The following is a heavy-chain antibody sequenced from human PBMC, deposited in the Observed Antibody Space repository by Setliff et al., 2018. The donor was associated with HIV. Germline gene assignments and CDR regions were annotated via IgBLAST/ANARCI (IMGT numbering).Heavy chain of an antibody. J-gene: IGHJ6*02. CDR2: AGSADYGGNA. CDR3: ARSYCGGGLCFRGLDL. V-gene: IGHV4-39*07. Sequence: SETLSLTCTVSGGSISNSNYFWDWIRQSPGKGLEWVGSAGSADYGGNAYYNPSLKRRVTISVETSKNQFSLKLSSVTAADTAVYYCARSYCGGGLCFRGLDLWGQGTTVTVSS. CDR1: GGSISNSNYF. D-gene: IGHD2-21*01.